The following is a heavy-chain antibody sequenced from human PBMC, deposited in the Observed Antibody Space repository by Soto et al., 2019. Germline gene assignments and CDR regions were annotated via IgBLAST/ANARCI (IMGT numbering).Heavy chain of an antibody. CDR3: ARVSGQWLLSY. D-gene: IGHD6-19*01. CDR2: ISNTGSVI. J-gene: IGHJ4*02. V-gene: IGHV3-11*01. CDR1: GFVFSDDY. Sequence: SLRLSCAASGFVFSDDYMICIRQAPGKGLEWVSYISNTGSVINYADSVKGRFFVSRDNTKNSLNLQMNSPRAEDTAMYYCARVSGQWLLSYWGQGTLVTVSS.